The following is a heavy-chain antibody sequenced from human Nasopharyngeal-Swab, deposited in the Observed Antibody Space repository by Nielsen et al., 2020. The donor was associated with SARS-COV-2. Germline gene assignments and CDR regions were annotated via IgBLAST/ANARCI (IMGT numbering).Heavy chain of an antibody. J-gene: IGHJ6*02. Sequence: ASVKVSCKASGYSFTGYYMHWVRQAPGQGLEWMGWINPNSGGTNYAQKFQGRVTMTRDTSISTAYMELSRLRSGDTAVYYCARDHGPYYYYGMDVWGQGTTVTVSS. CDR2: INPNSGGT. CDR3: ARDHGPYYYYGMDV. CDR1: GYSFTGYY. V-gene: IGHV1-2*02.